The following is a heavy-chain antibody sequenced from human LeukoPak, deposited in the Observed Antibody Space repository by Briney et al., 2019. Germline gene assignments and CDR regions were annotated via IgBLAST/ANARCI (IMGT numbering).Heavy chain of an antibody. CDR2: INTNTGNP. D-gene: IGHD5-18*01. Sequence: ASVKVSCKASGYTFTSYAMNWVRQAPGQGLEWMGWINTNTGNPTYAQGFTGRFVFSLDTSVSTAYLQISSLKAEDTAVYYCASSDVDTAMVLFDPWGQGTLVTVSS. V-gene: IGHV7-4-1*02. J-gene: IGHJ5*02. CDR1: GYTFTSYA. CDR3: ASSDVDTAMVLFDP.